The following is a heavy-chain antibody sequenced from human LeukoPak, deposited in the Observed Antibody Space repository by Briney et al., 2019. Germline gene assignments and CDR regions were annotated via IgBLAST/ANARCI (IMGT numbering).Heavy chain of an antibody. CDR3: ARAGGFFSPFGY. V-gene: IGHV4-30-2*01. CDR1: GGSISSGGYS. CDR2: IYHSGST. Sequence: SETLSLTCAVSGGSISSGGYSWSWIRQPPGKGLEWIGYIYHSGSTYYNPSLKSRVTISVDRSKNQFSLKLSSVTAADTAVYYCARAGGFFSPFGYWGQGTLVTVSS. D-gene: IGHD3-16*01. J-gene: IGHJ4*02.